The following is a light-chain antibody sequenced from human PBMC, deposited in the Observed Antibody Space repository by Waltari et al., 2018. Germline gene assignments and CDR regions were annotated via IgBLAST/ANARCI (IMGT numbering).Light chain of an antibody. CDR2: GAS. CDR3: QRYNSYANT. CDR1: QSINTY. Sequence: DILMTQSPSPLSASVGDRVTTTCRASQSINTYLAWYQQKPGKAPKPLIYGASTLESGVPGRFSGTGSGTEFTLTISSLQPDDFATYYCQRYNSYANTFGQGTKVDIK. J-gene: IGKJ2*01. V-gene: IGKV1-5*01.